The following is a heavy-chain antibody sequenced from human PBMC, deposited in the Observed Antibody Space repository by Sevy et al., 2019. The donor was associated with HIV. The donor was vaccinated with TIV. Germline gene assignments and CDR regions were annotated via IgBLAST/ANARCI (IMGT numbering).Heavy chain of an antibody. CDR2: ITISGRTT. J-gene: IGHJ4*02. V-gene: IGHV3-23*01. CDR1: GFTFSNYA. CDR3: AKDRVSGTYYTGDFDY. Sequence: GGSLRLSCAASGFTFSNYAMSWVRQAPGKGLEWVSVITISGRTTYYADSVKGRFTISRDSSKNTLYLQMNSLRAEDTAVYYCAKDRVSGTYYTGDFDYWGQGTLVTVSS. D-gene: IGHD3-10*01.